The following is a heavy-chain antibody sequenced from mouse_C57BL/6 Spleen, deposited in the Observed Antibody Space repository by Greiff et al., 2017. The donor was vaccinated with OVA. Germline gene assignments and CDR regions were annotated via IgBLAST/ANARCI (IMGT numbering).Heavy chain of an antibody. CDR2: INPDSSTI. CDR3: ARSPFFAY. J-gene: IGHJ3*01. Sequence: PAPAVDFSRYWMSWVRRAPGKGLEWIGEINPDSSTINYAPSLKDKFIISRDNAKNTLYLQMSKVRSEDTALYYCARSPFFAYWGQGTLVTVSA. CDR1: AVDFSRYW. V-gene: IGHV4-1*01.